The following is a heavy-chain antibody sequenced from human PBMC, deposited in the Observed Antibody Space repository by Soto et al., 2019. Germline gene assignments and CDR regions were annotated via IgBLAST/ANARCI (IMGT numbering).Heavy chain of an antibody. V-gene: IGHV3-30*18. CDR1: EFTFSNFA. CDR2: ISYDGDDK. D-gene: IGHD3-10*01. CDR3: AKDSGRGSADYYFDY. Sequence: WGSLRLSCAASEFTFSNFAMHWVRQAPGKGLEWVAVISYDGDDKKFADSVKGRFTISRDNSKNTLFLQMNSLRPEDTAVYFCAKDSGRGSADYYFDYWGRGTLGTVSS. J-gene: IGHJ4*02.